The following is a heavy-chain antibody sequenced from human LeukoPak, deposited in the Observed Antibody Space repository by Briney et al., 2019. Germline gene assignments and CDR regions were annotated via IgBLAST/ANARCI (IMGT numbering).Heavy chain of an antibody. CDR1: GFKFSSYS. CDR3: ARDPEGDYYDSSGINWFDP. Sequence: TGGSLRLSCAASGFKFSSYSMKWVRQAPGKGLEWVSYISSSGSTIYYADSVKGRFTISRDNAKNSLYLQMNSLRAEDTAVYYCARDPEGDYYDSSGINWFDPWGQGTLVTVSS. CDR2: ISSSGSTI. J-gene: IGHJ5*02. D-gene: IGHD3-22*01. V-gene: IGHV3-48*04.